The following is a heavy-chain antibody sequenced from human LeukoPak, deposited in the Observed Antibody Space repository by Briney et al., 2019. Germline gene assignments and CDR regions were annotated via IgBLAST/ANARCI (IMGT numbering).Heavy chain of an antibody. CDR2: ISGSGGST. CDR3: AKEPVNYDSSGYPFDY. CDR1: GFTFSSYA. V-gene: IGHV3-23*01. J-gene: IGHJ4*02. Sequence: PGGSLRLSCAASGFTFSSYAMSWVRQAPGKGLEWVSAISGSGGSTYYADSVKGRFTISRDNSKNTLYLQMNSLRAEDTAVYYCAKEPVNYDSSGYPFDYWGQGTLVTVSS. D-gene: IGHD3-22*01.